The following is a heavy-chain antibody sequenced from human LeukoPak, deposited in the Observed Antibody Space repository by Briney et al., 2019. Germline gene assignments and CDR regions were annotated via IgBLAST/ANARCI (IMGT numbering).Heavy chain of an antibody. CDR2: IYTSGST. CDR3: ARGFGELSLRYMDV. J-gene: IGHJ6*03. D-gene: IGHD3-10*01. Sequence: PSDTLSLTCTISDNSFSGYFWTWIRQPAGKGLEWIGRIYTSGSTNYNPSLKSRVTMSVDTSKNQFSLKLSSVTAADTAVYYCARGFGELSLRYMDVWGKGTTVTVSS. CDR1: DNSFSGYF. V-gene: IGHV4-4*07.